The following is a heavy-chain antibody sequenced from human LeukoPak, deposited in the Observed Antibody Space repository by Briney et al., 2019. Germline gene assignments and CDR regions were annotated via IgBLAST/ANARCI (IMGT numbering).Heavy chain of an antibody. J-gene: IGHJ4*02. D-gene: IGHD6-13*01. V-gene: IGHV3-33*01. CDR2: IWYDGSNK. CDR1: GFTFSSYG. CDR3: ARGAIAAADSPTDY. Sequence: GGSLRLSCVASGFTFSSYGMHWVRQAPGKGLEWVAVIWYDGSNKYYADSVKGRFTISRDNSKNTLYLQMNSLRAEDTAVYYCARGAIAAADSPTDYWGQGTLVTVSS.